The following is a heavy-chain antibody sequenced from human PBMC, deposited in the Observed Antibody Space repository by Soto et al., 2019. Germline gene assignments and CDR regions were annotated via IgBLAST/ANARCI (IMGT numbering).Heavy chain of an antibody. CDR1: GGSISSGDYY. CDR3: AREVDSSGYYYDY. V-gene: IGHV4-30-4*01. J-gene: IGHJ4*02. Sequence: NPSETLSLTCTVSGGSISSGDYYWSWTRQPPGKGLEWIGYIYYSGSTYYNPSLKSRVTISVDTSKNQFSLKLSSVTAADTAVYYCAREVDSSGYYYDYWGQGTLVTVPQ. D-gene: IGHD3-22*01. CDR2: IYYSGST.